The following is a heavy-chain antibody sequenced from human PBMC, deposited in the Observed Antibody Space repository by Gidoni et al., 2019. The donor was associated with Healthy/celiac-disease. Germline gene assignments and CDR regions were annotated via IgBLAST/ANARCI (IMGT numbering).Heavy chain of an antibody. CDR3: ANPVVVITGAGNY. CDR2: ISGSGGST. D-gene: IGHD3-22*01. CDR1: FSSYA. J-gene: IGHJ4*02. Sequence: FSSYAMSWVRQAPGKGLEWVSAISGSGGSTYYADSVKGRFTISRDNSKNTLYLQMNSLRAEDTAVYYCANPVVVITGAGNYWGQGTLVTVSS. V-gene: IGHV3-23*01.